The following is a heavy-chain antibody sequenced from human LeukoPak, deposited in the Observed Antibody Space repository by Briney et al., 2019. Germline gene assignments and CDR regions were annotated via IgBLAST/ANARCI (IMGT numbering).Heavy chain of an antibody. CDR1: GFTFSSNW. V-gene: IGHV3-9*03. Sequence: PGGSLRLSCAASGFTFSSNWMHWVRQAPGKGLEWVSGISWNSGSIGYADSVKGRFTISRDNAKNSLYLQMNSLRAEDMALYYCAKGGSYYDWYFDLWGRGTLVTVSS. CDR3: AKGGSYYDWYFDL. CDR2: ISWNSGSI. D-gene: IGHD1-26*01. J-gene: IGHJ2*01.